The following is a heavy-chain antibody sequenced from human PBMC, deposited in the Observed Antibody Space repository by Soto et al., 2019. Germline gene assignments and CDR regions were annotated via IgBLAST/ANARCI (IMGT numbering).Heavy chain of an antibody. CDR1: GFTFSSYG. D-gene: IGHD2-15*01. CDR2: ISYDGSNK. Sequence: QVQLVESGGGVVQPGRSLRLSCAASGFTFSSYGMHWVRQAPGKGLEWVALISYDGSNKYYADSVKGRFTISRDNSKNTLYLQMNSLRAEDTAVYYCAKDCSGGDCYDYWGQGTLVTVSS. CDR3: AKDCSGGDCYDY. J-gene: IGHJ4*02. V-gene: IGHV3-30*18.